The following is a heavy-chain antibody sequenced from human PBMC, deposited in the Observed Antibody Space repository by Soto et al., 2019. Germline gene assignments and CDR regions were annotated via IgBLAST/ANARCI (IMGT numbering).Heavy chain of an antibody. CDR2: IIPIFGTA. CDR1: GGTFSSYA. Sequence: SVKVSCKASGGTFSSYAISWVRQAPGQGLEWMGGIIPIFGTANYAQKFQGRVTITADESTSTAYMELSSLRSEDTAVYYCATHFYDSSGYYGENYWGQGTLVTVSS. D-gene: IGHD3-22*01. CDR3: ATHFYDSSGYYGENY. J-gene: IGHJ4*02. V-gene: IGHV1-69*13.